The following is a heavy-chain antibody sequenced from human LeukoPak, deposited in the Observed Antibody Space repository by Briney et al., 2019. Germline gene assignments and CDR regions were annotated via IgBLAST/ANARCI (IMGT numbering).Heavy chain of an antibody. D-gene: IGHD5-24*01. J-gene: IGHJ3*02. V-gene: IGHV4-39*01. CDR2: IYYSGST. CDR1: GGSISSKSYY. Sequence: SETLSLTCAVSGGSISSKSYYWGWIRQPPGKGLEWIGSIYYSGSTYYNPSLKSRVTISVDTSKNQFSLKLSSVTAADTAVYYCARGAGSTISNDAFDIWGQGTMVTVSS. CDR3: ARGAGSTISNDAFDI.